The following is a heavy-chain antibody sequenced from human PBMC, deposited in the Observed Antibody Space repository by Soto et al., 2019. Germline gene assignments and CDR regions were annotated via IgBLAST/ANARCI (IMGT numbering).Heavy chain of an antibody. CDR2: IDPSDSRT. J-gene: IGHJ5*02. V-gene: IGHV5-10-1*01. D-gene: IGHD2-2*01. Sequence: GESLKISCEASRYMFPIYHISWVRQMPGKGLEWVGKIDPSDSRTMYRPSSRARIAISVYKSINTAYLEWGRLKASDTAVYYCAKSGPIVVVPAASTPYNWFDPWGQGSQVTVSS. CDR3: AKSGPIVVVPAASTPYNWFDP. CDR1: RYMFPIYH.